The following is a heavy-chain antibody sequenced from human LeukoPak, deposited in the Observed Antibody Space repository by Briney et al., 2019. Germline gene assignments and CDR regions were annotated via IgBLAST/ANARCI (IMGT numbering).Heavy chain of an antibody. CDR2: MNPNSGNT. D-gene: IGHD4-23*01. Sequence: GASVKVSCKASGYTFTSYDISWVRQATGQGLEWMGWMNPNSGNTGYAQKFQGRVTMTRDMSTSTVYMELSSLRSEDTAVYYCARESEGNPLNYWGQGTLVTVSS. CDR1: GYTFTSYD. J-gene: IGHJ4*02. CDR3: ARESEGNPLNY. V-gene: IGHV1-8*02.